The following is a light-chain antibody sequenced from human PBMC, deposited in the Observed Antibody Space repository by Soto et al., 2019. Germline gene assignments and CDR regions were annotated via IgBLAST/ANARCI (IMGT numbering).Light chain of an antibody. CDR2: DAS. V-gene: IGKV1-5*01. Sequence: DIQMTQSPSTLSASVGDRVTITCRASQSISNWLAWYQQKPGQAPKLLIYDASSLESGVPSRFSGSRSGTDFTLTISSLQPDDFASYYCQQYSSYPLTLGQGTKVEIK. J-gene: IGKJ1*01. CDR3: QQYSSYPLT. CDR1: QSISNW.